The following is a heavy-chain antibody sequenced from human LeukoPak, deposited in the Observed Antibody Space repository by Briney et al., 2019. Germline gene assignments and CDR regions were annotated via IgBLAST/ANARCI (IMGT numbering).Heavy chain of an antibody. CDR2: INWNGGST. V-gene: IGHV3-20*04. J-gene: IGHJ4*02. D-gene: IGHD6-19*01. CDR1: GLTFDDYG. CDR3: ARMTPSSGCSEY. Sequence: PGGSLRLSCVASGLTFDDYGMSWVRQAPGKGLKWVSGINWNGGSTGYADSVKGRFTISRDNAKNSLYLQMNSLRAEDTALYYCARMTPSSGCSEYWGQGTLVTVSS.